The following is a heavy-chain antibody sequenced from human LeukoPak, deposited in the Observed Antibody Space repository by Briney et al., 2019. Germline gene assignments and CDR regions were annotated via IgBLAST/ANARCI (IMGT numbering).Heavy chain of an antibody. D-gene: IGHD3-22*01. J-gene: IGHJ3*02. Sequence: ASVKVSCKASGYTFTSYGMSWVRQATGQGLEWMGWISSYNGNTNYAQKFQGRVTMTTDTSTSTAYMELRSLRSDDTAVYYCAGYYYDSTNYAFDIRRQATMVTDSS. CDR3: AGYYYDSTNYAFDI. V-gene: IGHV1-18*01. CDR2: ISSYNGNT. CDR1: GYTFTSYG.